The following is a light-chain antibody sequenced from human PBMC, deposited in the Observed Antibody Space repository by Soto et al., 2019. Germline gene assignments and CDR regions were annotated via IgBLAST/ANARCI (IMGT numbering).Light chain of an antibody. Sequence: EIVLTQSPATLSLSPGERATISCRASQSVSSYLAWYQQKPGQAHRLLIYEASNRATGIPARFSGSGSGTDFTLTISSLEPEDFAVYYCQQRSNWPPLTFGGGTKVEIK. CDR2: EAS. V-gene: IGKV3-11*01. J-gene: IGKJ4*01. CDR1: QSVSSY. CDR3: QQRSNWPPLT.